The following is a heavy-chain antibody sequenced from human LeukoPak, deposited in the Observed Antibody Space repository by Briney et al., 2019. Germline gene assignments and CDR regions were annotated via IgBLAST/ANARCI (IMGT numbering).Heavy chain of an antibody. CDR2: IYHSGST. D-gene: IGHD6-13*01. J-gene: IGHJ5*02. CDR3: ARSSSTWFDP. CDR1: GGSISSGGYY. V-gene: IGHV4-30-2*01. Sequence: SQTLSLTCTVSGGSISSGGYYWSWIRQPPGKGLEWIGYIYHSGSTYYNPSLKSRVTISVDRSKNQFSLKLSSVTAADTAVYYCARSSSTWFDPWGQGTLVTVSS.